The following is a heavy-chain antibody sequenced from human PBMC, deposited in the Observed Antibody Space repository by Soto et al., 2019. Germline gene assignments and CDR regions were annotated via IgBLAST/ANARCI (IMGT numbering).Heavy chain of an antibody. D-gene: IGHD3-10*01. CDR1: GYTFTSYG. CDR2: ISGYNDNT. CDR3: ARDRYYYGSGSYSGFIDY. V-gene: IGHV1-18*01. J-gene: IGHJ4*02. Sequence: QIQLVQSGAEVKEPGASVKVSCKAYGYTFTSYGISWVRQAPGQGLEWMGWISGYNDNTNYAQKLQGRVTMTTDTSTSTVYMELRSLRSDDTAVYYCARDRYYYGSGSYSGFIDYWGQGTLVTVSS.